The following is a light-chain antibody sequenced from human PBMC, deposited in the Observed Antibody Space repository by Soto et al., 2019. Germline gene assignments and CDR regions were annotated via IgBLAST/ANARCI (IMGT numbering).Light chain of an antibody. V-gene: IGKV1D-12*01. CDR2: EAS. CDR1: QPISNW. CDR3: HQANSFPLT. J-gene: IGKJ4*01. Sequence: DIQMTQSPSSVSASVGDRVTITCRASQPISNWLAWFQQKPGKAPKLLIYEASSLQSGVPSRFSRSGSGTDFTLTIISRQPEDFATDYWHQANSFPLTVGGGTKVDIK.